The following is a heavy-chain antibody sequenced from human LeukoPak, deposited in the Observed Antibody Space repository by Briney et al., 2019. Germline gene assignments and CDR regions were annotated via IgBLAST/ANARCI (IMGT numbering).Heavy chain of an antibody. CDR2: INHSGST. V-gene: IGHV4-34*01. J-gene: IGHJ3*02. Sequence: PSETLSLTCAVYGGSFSGYYWSWIRQPPGKGLEWIGEINHSGSTNYNPSLKSRVTISVDASKNQFSLKLSSVTAADTAVYYCARRVEASAFDIWGQGTMVTVSS. CDR3: ARRVEASAFDI. D-gene: IGHD2-15*01. CDR1: GGSFSGYY.